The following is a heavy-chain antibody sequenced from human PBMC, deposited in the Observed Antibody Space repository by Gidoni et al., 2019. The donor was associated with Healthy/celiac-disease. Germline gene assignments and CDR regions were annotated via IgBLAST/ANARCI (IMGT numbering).Heavy chain of an antibody. CDR1: GFTFSSYG. V-gene: IGHV3-30*18. D-gene: IGHD4-17*01. Sequence: QVQLVESGGGVVQPGRSLRLSCAASGFTFSSYGMHWVRQAPGKGLEWVEVISYDGSNKYYADSVKGRFTISRDNSKNTLYLQMNSLRAEDTAVYYCAKEYGDYDYMDVWGKGTTVTVSS. CDR3: AKEYGDYDYMDV. CDR2: ISYDGSNK. J-gene: IGHJ6*03.